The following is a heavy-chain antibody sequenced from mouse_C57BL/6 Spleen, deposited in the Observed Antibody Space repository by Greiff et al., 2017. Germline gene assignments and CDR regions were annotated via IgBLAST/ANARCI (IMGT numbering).Heavy chain of an antibody. CDR3: ARGATVVNYFDD. CDR1: GYTFTSYW. Sequence: VQLQQPGAELVMPGASVKLSCTASGYTFTSYWMHWVKQRPGQGLEWIGEIDPSDSYTNYNQKFKGQSTLTVDKSSSTAYMQLSSLTSEESAVYYCARGATVVNYFDDWGQGTTLTVSS. D-gene: IGHD1-1*01. CDR2: IDPSDSYT. J-gene: IGHJ2*01. V-gene: IGHV1-69*01.